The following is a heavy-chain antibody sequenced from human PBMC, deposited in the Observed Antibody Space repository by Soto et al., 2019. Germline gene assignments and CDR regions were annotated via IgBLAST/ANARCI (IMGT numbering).Heavy chain of an antibody. CDR2: INHVGIT. V-gene: IGHV4-34*01. CDR1: GGSFRGFY. D-gene: IGHD4-4*01. J-gene: IGHJ4*02. Sequence: SETLSLTCAVSGGSFRGFYWTWIRQSPGKGLEWLGDINHVGITNYNPSLKSRVSIPVDTSKSQFSLKLSSVTAADTAVYYCARWSLYSNYVCVKDWGQGTLVTVSS. CDR3: ARWSLYSNYVCVKD.